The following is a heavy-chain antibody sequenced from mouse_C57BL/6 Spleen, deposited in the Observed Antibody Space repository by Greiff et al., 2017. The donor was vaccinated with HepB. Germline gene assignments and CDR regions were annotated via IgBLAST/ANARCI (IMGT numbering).Heavy chain of an antibody. D-gene: IGHD2-3*01. CDR2: IDPSDSET. CDR1: GYTFTSYW. J-gene: IGHJ2*01. Sequence: QVQLQQPGAELVRPGSSVKLSCKASGYTFTSYWMHWVKQRPIQGLEWIGNIDPSDSETHYNQKFKDKATLTVDKSSSTAYMQLSSLTSEDSAVYYCARFGGYYVHYFDYWGQGTTLTVSS. CDR3: ARFGGYYVHYFDY. V-gene: IGHV1-52*01.